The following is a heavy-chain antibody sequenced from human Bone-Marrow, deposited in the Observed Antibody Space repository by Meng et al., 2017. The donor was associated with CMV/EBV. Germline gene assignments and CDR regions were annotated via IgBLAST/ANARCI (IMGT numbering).Heavy chain of an antibody. Sequence: SETLSLTCTVSGGSISSDNHYWGWIRQPPGKGLEWIGIVYYSGNTYYNLSLKSRLKISVDTSKNQFSLKLSSVTAADTAVYYCARGVTTTFGVVIGTGGYYYYGMDVWGQGTTVTVSS. CDR2: VYYSGNT. CDR3: ARGVTTTFGVVIGTGGYYYYGMDV. CDR1: GGSISSDNHY. J-gene: IGHJ6*02. D-gene: IGHD3-3*01. V-gene: IGHV4-39*07.